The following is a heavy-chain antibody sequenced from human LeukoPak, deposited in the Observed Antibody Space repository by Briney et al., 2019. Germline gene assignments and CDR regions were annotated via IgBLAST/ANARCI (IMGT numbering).Heavy chain of an antibody. J-gene: IGHJ4*02. CDR1: GGTLSSYA. CDR2: IIPIFGTA. V-gene: IGHV1-69*01. CDR3: ARLEITTVTTSDY. Sequence: SVKVSCKASGGTLSSYAISWVRQAPGQGLEWMGGIIPIFGTANYAQKFQGRVTITADESTSTAYMELSSLRSEDTAVYYCARLEITTVTTSDYWGQGTLVTVSS. D-gene: IGHD4-17*01.